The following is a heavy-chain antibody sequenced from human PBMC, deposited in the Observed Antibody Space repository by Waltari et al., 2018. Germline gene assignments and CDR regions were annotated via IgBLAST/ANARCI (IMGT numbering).Heavy chain of an antibody. J-gene: IGHJ3*02. Sequence: WVGQARGKGLGWVSVIYRDGGKYYADSVKGRFTIARDNSKNTLYLQRNSRRAEDTAVYYCARSEPDSSGSRGAFDIWGQGTMVTVSS. V-gene: IGHV3-53*01. CDR2: IYRDGGK. D-gene: IGHD6-19*01. CDR3: ARSEPDSSGSRGAFDI.